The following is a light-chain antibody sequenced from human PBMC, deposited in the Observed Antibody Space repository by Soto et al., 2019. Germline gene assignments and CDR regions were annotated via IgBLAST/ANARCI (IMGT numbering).Light chain of an antibody. Sequence: DIVMTQTPLSSPVTLGQPASISCRSSQSLVHSDGNTYLSWLHQRPGQPPRHLIYKTSNRLSGLPDRIIGSEARTDFTLKISRVEAEDVGVYYCMQETQYPLSFGGGTKVEIK. J-gene: IGKJ4*01. CDR1: QSLVHSDGNTY. CDR3: MQETQYPLS. V-gene: IGKV2-24*01. CDR2: KTS.